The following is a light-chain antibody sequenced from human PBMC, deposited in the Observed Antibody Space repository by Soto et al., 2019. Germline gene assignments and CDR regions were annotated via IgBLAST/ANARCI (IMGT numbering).Light chain of an antibody. V-gene: IGKV3D-20*01. CDR3: QHYDDSSST. J-gene: IGKJ4*01. Sequence: IVLTQSPGTLSLSPGEVATLSCGASQTITYNFLAWYQQKPGLAPRLLVYDASNRATGIPDRFSGSGSGTDFTLTIIPLEPEDFAVYYCQHYDDSSSTFGGGTRVEI. CDR1: QTITYNF. CDR2: DAS.